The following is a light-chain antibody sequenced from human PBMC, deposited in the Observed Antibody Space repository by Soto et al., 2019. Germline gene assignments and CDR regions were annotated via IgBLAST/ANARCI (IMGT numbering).Light chain of an antibody. J-gene: IGLJ1*01. CDR1: SSDVGGYNY. Sequence: QSVLTQPASVSGSPGQSITISCTGTSSDVGGYNYDSWYQQHPGKAPKLMIYEVSNRPSGVSNRFSGSKSDNTASLTISGLQAEDEADYYCSSYTSSSTAVFGTGTKLTVL. CDR2: EVS. V-gene: IGLV2-14*01. CDR3: SSYTSSSTAV.